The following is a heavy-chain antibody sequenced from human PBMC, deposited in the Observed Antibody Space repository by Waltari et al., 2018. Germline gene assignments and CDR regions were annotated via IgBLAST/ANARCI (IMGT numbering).Heavy chain of an antibody. V-gene: IGHV4-34*02. Sequence: QVRLQQWGAGLLKPSGTLSLTCAVHGGSFSGYYWSWMRQSPGKGREWIGEISHSGSRNLDPSLKSRISIPLDTSTNQFSLQVRSVTAADTAVYYCARGEIGYSSRWYVRAGEFDYWGQGTLATVSS. J-gene: IGHJ4*02. CDR3: ARGEIGYSSRWYVRAGEFDY. CDR1: GGSFSGYY. D-gene: IGHD6-19*01. CDR2: ISHSGSR.